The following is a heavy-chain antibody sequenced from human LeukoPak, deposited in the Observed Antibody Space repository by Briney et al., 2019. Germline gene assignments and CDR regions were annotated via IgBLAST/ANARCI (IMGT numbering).Heavy chain of an antibody. Sequence: GASVKVSCKASGYTFTTYDTNWVRQAAGQGLEWMGWMNPNSGNTGYTQKFQGRVTFTRNPSISTAYMELSSLRSQDTAVYYCARGASRSFDYWGQGTPVTVSS. V-gene: IGHV1-8*03. CDR2: MNPNSGNT. CDR1: GYTFTTYD. J-gene: IGHJ4*02. CDR3: ARGASRSFDY.